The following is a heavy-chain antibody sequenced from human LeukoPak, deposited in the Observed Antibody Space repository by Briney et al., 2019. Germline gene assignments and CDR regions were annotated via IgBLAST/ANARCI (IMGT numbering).Heavy chain of an antibody. V-gene: IGHV4-34*01. CDR2: INHSGST. Sequence: SETLSLTCAVYGGSFSGYYWSWIRQPPGKGLEWIGEINHSGSTNYNPSLKSRVTISVDTSKNQFSLKLSSVTAADTAVYYCARAYGSRSYYFDYWGQRTLVTVSS. CDR3: ARAYGSRSYYFDY. CDR1: GGSFSGYY. J-gene: IGHJ4*02. D-gene: IGHD3-10*01.